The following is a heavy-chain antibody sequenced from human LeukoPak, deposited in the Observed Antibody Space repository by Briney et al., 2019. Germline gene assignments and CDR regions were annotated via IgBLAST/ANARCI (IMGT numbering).Heavy chain of an antibody. D-gene: IGHD3-10*01. Sequence: SETLSLTCAVYGGSFSGYYWSWLRQPPGKGLEWIGEINHSGSTNYNPSLKSRVTISVDTSKNQFSLKLSSVTAADTAVYYCARGVPWPRYYYGMDVWGQGTTVTVSS. J-gene: IGHJ6*02. CDR1: GGSFSGYY. V-gene: IGHV4-34*01. CDR3: ARGVPWPRYYYGMDV. CDR2: INHSGST.